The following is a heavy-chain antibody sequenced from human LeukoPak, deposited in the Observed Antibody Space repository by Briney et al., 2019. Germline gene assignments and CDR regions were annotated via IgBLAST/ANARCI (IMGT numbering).Heavy chain of an antibody. CDR2: ISWNSGSI. CDR1: GFTFGDYA. Sequence: PGGSLRLSCAASGFTFGDYALHWVRQAPGKGLEWVSGISWNSGSIGYADSVKGRFTISRDNAKNSPYLQMNSLRAEDMALYYCAKGHEYYYDSSGYYLSYDAFDIWGQGTMVTVSS. D-gene: IGHD3-22*01. CDR3: AKGHEYYYDSSGYYLSYDAFDI. V-gene: IGHV3-9*03. J-gene: IGHJ3*02.